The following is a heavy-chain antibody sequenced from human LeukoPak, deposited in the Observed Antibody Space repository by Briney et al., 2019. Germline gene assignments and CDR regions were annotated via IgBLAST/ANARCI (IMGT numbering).Heavy chain of an antibody. CDR3: ARDSMITTKGFFDY. V-gene: IGHV3-21*01. J-gene: IGHJ4*02. Sequence: GGSLRLSCAASGFTFSSYSMNWVRQAPGKGLEWVSSISSSSSYIYYADSVKGRFTISRDNAKNSLYLQMNSLRAEDTAVYYCARDSMITTKGFFDYWGQGTLVTVSS. CDR2: ISSSSSYI. D-gene: IGHD3-16*01. CDR1: GFTFSSYS.